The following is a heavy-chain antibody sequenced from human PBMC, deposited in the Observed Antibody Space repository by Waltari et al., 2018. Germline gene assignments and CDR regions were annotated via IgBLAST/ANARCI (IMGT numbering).Heavy chain of an antibody. CDR3: ARGPSYSGRLGY. V-gene: IGHV4-59*01. CDR1: GGSISSYY. J-gene: IGHJ4*02. CDR2: IYYSGST. D-gene: IGHD5-12*01. Sequence: QVQLQESGPGLVKPSETLSLTCTVSGGSISSYYWSWIRQPPGKGLEWIGYIYYSGSTNYNPSLKSRVTISVDTSKNQFSLKLSSVTAADTAVYYCARGPSYSGRLGYWGQGTLVTVSS.